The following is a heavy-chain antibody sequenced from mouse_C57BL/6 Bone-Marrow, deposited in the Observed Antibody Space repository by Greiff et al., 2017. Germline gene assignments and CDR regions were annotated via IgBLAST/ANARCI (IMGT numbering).Heavy chain of an antibody. CDR2: IDPSDSYT. D-gene: IGHD2-1*01. Sequence: QVQLQQPGAELVMPGASVKLSCKASGYTFTSYWMHWVKQRPGQGLEWIGEIDPSDSYTNYNQKFKGKSTLTVDKSSSTAYMQLSSLTSEDTAVYYCAIGCYGNPFAYWGQGTLVTVSA. CDR1: GYTFTSYW. V-gene: IGHV1-69*01. CDR3: AIGCYGNPFAY. J-gene: IGHJ3*01.